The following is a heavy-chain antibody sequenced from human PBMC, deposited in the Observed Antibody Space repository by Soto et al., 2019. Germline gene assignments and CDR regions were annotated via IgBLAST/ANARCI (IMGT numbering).Heavy chain of an antibody. CDR2: IYCSGST. V-gene: IGHV4-30-4*01. Sequence: QVQLQESGPGLVKPSQTLSLTCTVSGGSISSGDSYCSWIRQPPGRGLEWIGYIYCSGSTYYTPSLKSRVNISVDTSKNQFSLKLSSVTAADTAVYYCARAAKTYYYDSSGYYYTFDIWGQGTMVTVSS. D-gene: IGHD3-22*01. CDR1: GGSISSGDSY. J-gene: IGHJ3*02. CDR3: ARAAKTYYYDSSGYYYTFDI.